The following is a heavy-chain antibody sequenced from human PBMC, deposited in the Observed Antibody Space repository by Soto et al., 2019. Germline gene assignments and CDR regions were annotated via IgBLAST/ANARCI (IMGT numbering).Heavy chain of an antibody. J-gene: IGHJ6*02. CDR1: GYTFTSCD. CDR3: AREWSAAGHFYGMDV. D-gene: IGHD6-13*01. Sequence: GASVKVSGKTSGYTFTSCDINWVRQAPGQGLEWVGWMNTNSDDTRSAQKFRGRLTLTRDKSMRAVYMKLSNLRPDDSAVYYCAREWSAAGHFYGMDVWGQGTTVTAP. V-gene: IGHV1-8*01. CDR2: MNTNSDDT.